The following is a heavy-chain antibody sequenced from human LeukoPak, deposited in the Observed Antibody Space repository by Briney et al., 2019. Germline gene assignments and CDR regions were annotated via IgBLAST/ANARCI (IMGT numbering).Heavy chain of an antibody. J-gene: IGHJ4*02. CDR3: ARSWPWDY. CDR2: IYSGGST. Sequence: EAGGSRRLSCAASGFTVSSNYMSWVRQAPGKGLEWVSVIYSGGSTYYADSVKGRFTISRDNSKNTLYLQMNSLRAEDTAVYYCARSWPWDYWGQGTLVTVSS. CDR1: GFTVSSNY. D-gene: IGHD5-12*01. V-gene: IGHV3-53*01.